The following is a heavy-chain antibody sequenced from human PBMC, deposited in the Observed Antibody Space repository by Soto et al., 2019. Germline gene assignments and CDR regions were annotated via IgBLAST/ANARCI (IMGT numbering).Heavy chain of an antibody. CDR3: AKNQHAMAHDY. J-gene: IGHJ4*02. D-gene: IGHD2-8*01. CDR2: ISSSGGST. Sequence: PGGSLRLSCAASVFTFSNYAMSWVRQAPGKELEWVSSISSSGGSTDYADSVKGRFTISRDNSQNTLNLQMNSLRAEDTAIYFCAKNQHAMAHDYWGPGTLVTVSS. CDR1: VFTFSNYA. V-gene: IGHV3-23*01.